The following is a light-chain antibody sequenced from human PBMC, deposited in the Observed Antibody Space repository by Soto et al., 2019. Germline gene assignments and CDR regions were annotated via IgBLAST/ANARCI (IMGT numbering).Light chain of an antibody. J-gene: IGKJ1*01. CDR2: GTS. CDR3: LQDYAYPRT. Sequence: AIQMTQSPSSMSASVGDRVTITCRASQDIRNDLGWYQRKPGTAPKLLIYGTSTLQSGVPSRFAGSGSGTDFTLTINSLQPGDFATYYCLQDYAYPRTFGQGTRVEVK. V-gene: IGKV1-6*01. CDR1: QDIRND.